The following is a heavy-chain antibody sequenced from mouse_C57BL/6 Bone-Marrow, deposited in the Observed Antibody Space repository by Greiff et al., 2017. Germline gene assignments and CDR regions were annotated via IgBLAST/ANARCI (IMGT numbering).Heavy chain of an antibody. CDR1: GYTFTSYW. D-gene: IGHD1-1*01. V-gene: IGHV1-52*01. CDR3: ARETYGSSPPDY. CDR2: IDPSDSET. Sequence: QVQLQQPGAELVRPGSSVKLSCKASGYTFTSYWMHWVKQRPIQGLEWIGNIDPSDSETHYNQKFKDKATLTVDKSSSTAYMQLSSLTSEDSAVYYCARETYGSSPPDYWGQGTTLTVSS. J-gene: IGHJ2*01.